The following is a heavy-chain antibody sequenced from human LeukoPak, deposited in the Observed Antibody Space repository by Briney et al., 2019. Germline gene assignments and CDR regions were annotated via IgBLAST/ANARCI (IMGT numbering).Heavy chain of an antibody. D-gene: IGHD4/OR15-4a*01. Sequence: PGGSLRLSCAASGFTFSSYSMNWVRQAPGKGLEWVSSISSSSSSYIYYADSVKGRFTISRDNAKNSLYLQMNSLRAEDTAVYYCARRAGAYSHPYDYWGQGTLVTVSS. V-gene: IGHV3-21*01. CDR2: ISSSSSSYI. J-gene: IGHJ4*02. CDR3: ARRAGAYSHPYDY. CDR1: GFTFSSYS.